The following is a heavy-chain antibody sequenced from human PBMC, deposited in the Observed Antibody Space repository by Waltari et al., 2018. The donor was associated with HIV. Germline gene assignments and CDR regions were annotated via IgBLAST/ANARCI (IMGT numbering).Heavy chain of an antibody. D-gene: IGHD1-7*01. CDR2: KKQDGSEK. CDR3: ARGRTTSDY. CDR1: GFTFSSYW. Sequence: EVQLVESGGGLVQPGGSLRLSCAASGFTFSSYWMSWVRQAPGKGLEWVANKKQDGSEKNYVDSVKGRFTISRDNAKNSLYLQMNSLRVEDTAVYYCARGRTTSDYWGQGTLVTVSS. V-gene: IGHV3-7*01. J-gene: IGHJ4*02.